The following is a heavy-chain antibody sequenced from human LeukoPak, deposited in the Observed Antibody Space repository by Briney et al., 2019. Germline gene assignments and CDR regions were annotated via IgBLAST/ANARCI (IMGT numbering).Heavy chain of an antibody. Sequence: ASVKVSCKASGYTFTGYYMHWVRQAPGQGLEWMGWINPNSGGTNYAQKFQGRVPMTRDTSISTAYMELSRLRSDDTAVYYCARGGRVVVPAAENYYGMHVWGQGNTVTASS. CDR1: GYTFTGYY. J-gene: IGHJ6*02. CDR3: ARGGRVVVPAAENYYGMHV. D-gene: IGHD2-2*01. V-gene: IGHV1-2*02. CDR2: INPNSGGT.